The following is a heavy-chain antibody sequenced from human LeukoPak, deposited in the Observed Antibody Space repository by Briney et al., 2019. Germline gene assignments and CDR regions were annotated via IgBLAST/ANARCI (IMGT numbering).Heavy chain of an antibody. V-gene: IGHV3-53*01. J-gene: IGHJ4*02. CDR2: FYSGGKT. CDR1: GFTVSSSY. D-gene: IGHD2-15*01. Sequence: GGSLRLSCAASGFTVSSSYMSWVRQAPGKGLEWVSVFYSGGKTYYTDSVKGRFTISRDNSKNTLYLQMNSLRAEDTAVYYCASGDCSGGGCLFAGADPFDYGGQGTLVTVSS. CDR3: ASGDCSGGGCLFAGADPFDY.